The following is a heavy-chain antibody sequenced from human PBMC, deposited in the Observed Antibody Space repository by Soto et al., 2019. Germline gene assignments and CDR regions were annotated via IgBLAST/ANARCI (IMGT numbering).Heavy chain of an antibody. CDR3: ATRSPAFDY. CDR2: ISTYKGNT. CDR1: GYTFTSYG. V-gene: IGHV1-18*01. Sequence: QVQLVQSGPAVKKPGASVKVSCKTSGYTFTSYGISWVRQAPGQGLEWMGWISTYKGNTNYAQKFQGRVTMTTDTSTSTGYMELRSLRSDDTAVYYCATRSPAFDYWGQGTLVTVSS. J-gene: IGHJ4*02.